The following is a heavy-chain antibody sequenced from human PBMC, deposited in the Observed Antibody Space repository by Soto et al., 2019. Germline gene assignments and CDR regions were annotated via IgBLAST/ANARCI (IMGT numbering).Heavy chain of an antibody. J-gene: IGHJ4*02. Sequence: EVQLLESGGGLVQPGGSLRLSCAASGFTFSSYAMSWVRQAPGKGLEWVSAISGSGGSTYDADSVKGRFTISRDNSKNTLYLKMNSLRAEDTAVYYCAKAQQLVTLTPDSWGQGTLVTVSS. V-gene: IGHV3-23*01. CDR3: AKAQQLVTLTPDS. D-gene: IGHD6-13*01. CDR2: ISGSGGST. CDR1: GFTFSSYA.